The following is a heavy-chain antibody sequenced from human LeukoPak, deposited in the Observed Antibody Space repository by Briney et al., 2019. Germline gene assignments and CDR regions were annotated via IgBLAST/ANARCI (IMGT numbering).Heavy chain of an antibody. CDR2: IYYSGST. Sequence: PSETLSLTCTVSGGSISSYYWSWIRQPPGKGLEWIGYIYYSGSTNYNPSLKSRVTISVDTSKNQFSLKLSSVTAADTAVYYCARRGVPAAMPGVNWFDPWGQGTLVTVSS. CDR1: GGSISSYY. D-gene: IGHD2-2*01. J-gene: IGHJ5*02. V-gene: IGHV4-59*01. CDR3: ARRGVPAAMPGVNWFDP.